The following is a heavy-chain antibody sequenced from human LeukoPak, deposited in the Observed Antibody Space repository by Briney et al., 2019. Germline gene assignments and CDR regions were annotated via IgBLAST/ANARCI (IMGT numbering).Heavy chain of an antibody. CDR3: ARDGGHFALLAFDI. D-gene: IGHD3-3*02. V-gene: IGHV3-33*01. CDR1: GFTFSSYG. Sequence: GGSLRLSCAASGFTFSSYGMHWVRQAPGKGLEWVAVIWYDGSNKYYADSVKGRFTISRDNSKNTLYLQMNSLRAEDTAVYYCARDGGHFALLAFDICGQGTMVTVSS. J-gene: IGHJ3*02. CDR2: IWYDGSNK.